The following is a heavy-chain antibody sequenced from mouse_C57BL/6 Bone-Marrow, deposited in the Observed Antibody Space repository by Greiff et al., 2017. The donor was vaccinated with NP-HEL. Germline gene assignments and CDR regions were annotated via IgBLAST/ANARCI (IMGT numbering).Heavy chain of an antibody. J-gene: IGHJ2*01. Sequence: EVKLQESGPGLVKPSQSLSLTCSVTGYSITSGYYWNWIRQFPGNKLEWMGYISYDGSNNYNPSLKNRISITRDTSKNQFFLKLNSVTTEDTATYYCARGYYGSSYSFYYFDYWGQGTTLTVSS. V-gene: IGHV3-6*01. CDR2: ISYDGSN. CDR3: ARGYYGSSYSFYYFDY. D-gene: IGHD1-1*01. CDR1: GYSITSGYY.